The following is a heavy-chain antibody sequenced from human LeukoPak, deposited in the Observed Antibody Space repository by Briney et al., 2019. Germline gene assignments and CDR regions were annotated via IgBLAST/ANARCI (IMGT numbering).Heavy chain of an antibody. Sequence: PGGSLRLSCAASGFTFSSYGMHWVRQAPGKGLEWVAVIWYDGSNKYYADSVKGRFTISRDNSKNTLYLQMNSLRAEGTAVYYCAREPVYYDSSGYYYYYYGMDVWGQGTTVTVSS. CDR3: AREPVYYDSSGYYYYYYGMDV. D-gene: IGHD3-22*01. CDR2: IWYDGSNK. J-gene: IGHJ6*02. V-gene: IGHV3-33*01. CDR1: GFTFSSYG.